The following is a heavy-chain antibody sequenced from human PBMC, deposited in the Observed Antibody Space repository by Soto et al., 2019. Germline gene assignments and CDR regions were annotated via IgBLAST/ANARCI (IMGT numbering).Heavy chain of an antibody. D-gene: IGHD6-13*01. V-gene: IGHV4-34*01. CDR3: ARWAAGGAYFDY. CDR1: GGSFSNYH. J-gene: IGHJ4*02. CDR2: LNHAGSR. Sequence: PSETLSLICAIYGGSFSNYHHTWIRQPPGKRLEWIGELNHAGSRPYNPSLKSRVSISVDTSKNQFSLKLSSVTAADTAVYYCARWAAGGAYFDYWGQGTLVTVSS.